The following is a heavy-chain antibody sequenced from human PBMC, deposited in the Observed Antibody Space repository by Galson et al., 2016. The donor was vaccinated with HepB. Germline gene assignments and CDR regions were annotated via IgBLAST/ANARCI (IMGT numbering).Heavy chain of an antibody. CDR3: TKRCMTNTCHNADDF. D-gene: IGHD2-8*01. CDR1: GFTFISYN. V-gene: IGHV3-48*01. CDR2: ISSSGGTI. J-gene: IGHJ4*02. Sequence: SLRLSCAASGFTFISYNMNWVRQAPGKGLEWISYISSSGGTIYYADSVKGRFTISRGDSKSTLYLRMDSLRVEDTATYHCTKRCMTNTCHNADDFWGQGTLVTVSS.